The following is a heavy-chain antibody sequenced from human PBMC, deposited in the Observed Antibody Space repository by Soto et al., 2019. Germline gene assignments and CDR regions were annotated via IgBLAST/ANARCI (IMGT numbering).Heavy chain of an antibody. V-gene: IGHV5-51*01. Sequence: VESLKISCQCSGYTFSNFWISWVLELPVKGLEWMGIIYPGDYETRYSPSFHGKVTISADRSIGTAYLQWSSLEASDSAFYFCARSPRSSPYFDYWGQGALVTVSS. CDR1: GYTFSNFW. CDR2: IYPGDYET. D-gene: IGHD6-13*01. J-gene: IGHJ4*02. CDR3: ARSPRSSPYFDY.